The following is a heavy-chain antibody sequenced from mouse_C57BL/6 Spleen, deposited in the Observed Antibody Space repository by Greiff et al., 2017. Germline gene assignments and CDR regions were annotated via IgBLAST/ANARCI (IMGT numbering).Heavy chain of an antibody. CDR3: ARNYGSSYVDWYFDV. CDR1: GYSFTDYN. D-gene: IGHD1-1*01. CDR2: INPNYGTT. J-gene: IGHJ1*03. V-gene: IGHV1-39*01. Sequence: QLVESGPELVKPGASVKISCKASGYSFTDYNMNWVKQSNGKSLEWIGVINPNYGTTSYNQKFKGKATLTVDQSSSTAYMQLNSLTSEDSAVYYCARNYGSSYVDWYFDVWGTGTTVTVSS.